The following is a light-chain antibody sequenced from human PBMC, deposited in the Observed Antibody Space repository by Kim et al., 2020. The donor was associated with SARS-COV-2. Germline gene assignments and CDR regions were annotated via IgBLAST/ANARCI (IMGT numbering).Light chain of an antibody. Sequence: QSVVTQPASVSGSPGQSITISCTGTSSDVGGYNYVSWYQQHPGKAPKLMIYDVSKRPSGVSNRFSGSKSGNTASLTISGLQAEDEADYYCSSYTSSSTLEVFGTGTKVTVL. CDR2: DVS. CDR1: SSDVGGYNY. CDR3: SSYTSSSTLEV. J-gene: IGLJ1*01. V-gene: IGLV2-14*01.